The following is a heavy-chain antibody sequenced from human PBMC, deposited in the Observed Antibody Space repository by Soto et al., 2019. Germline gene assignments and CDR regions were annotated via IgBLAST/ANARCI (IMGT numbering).Heavy chain of an antibody. CDR1: GGSVSSYY. CDR2: IYYSGST. D-gene: IGHD5-12*01. J-gene: IGHJ4*02. CDR3: ARQPRHEMAIDY. V-gene: IGHV4-59*08. Sequence: SETLSLTCTVSGGSVSSYYWSWIRQPPGKGLEWIGYIYYSGSTNYNPSLKSRVTISVDTSKNQFSLKLSSVTAADTAVYYCARQPRHEMAIDYWGQGTLVTVSS.